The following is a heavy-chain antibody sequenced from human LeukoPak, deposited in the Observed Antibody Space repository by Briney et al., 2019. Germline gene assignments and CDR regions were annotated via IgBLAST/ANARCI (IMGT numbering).Heavy chain of an antibody. Sequence: GGSLRLSCAASGFTFSSYARNWVRQAPGKGLEWVSAISSSGGSTYYASPMNGRFPTSRANSKKTLYLQMNSLAAEDTTVYYCAKDVVVYGPFDYWGEGTLVTVSS. CDR1: GFTFSSYA. J-gene: IGHJ4*02. CDR3: AKDVVVYGPFDY. CDR2: ISSSGGST. D-gene: IGHD5/OR15-5a*01. V-gene: IGHV3-23*01.